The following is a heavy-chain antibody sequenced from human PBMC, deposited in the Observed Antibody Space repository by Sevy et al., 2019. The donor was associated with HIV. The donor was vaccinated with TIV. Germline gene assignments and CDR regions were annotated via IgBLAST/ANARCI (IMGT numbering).Heavy chain of an antibody. D-gene: IGHD3-10*01. J-gene: IGHJ4*02. CDR1: GYTLTKLA. Sequence: ASVKVSCKVSGYTLTKLAMHWVRHAPGKGLEWMGGFDPEDGDTFYAQKFQGRVTMTEDTSTDTAYMELSSLRSEDTAVYYCTTMEYYLNIIGSSSGDYWGQGTLVTVSS. V-gene: IGHV1-24*01. CDR3: TTMEYYLNIIGSSSGDY. CDR2: FDPEDGDT.